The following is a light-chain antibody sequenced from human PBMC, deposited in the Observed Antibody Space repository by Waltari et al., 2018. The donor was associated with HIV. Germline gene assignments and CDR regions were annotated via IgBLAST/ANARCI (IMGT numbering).Light chain of an antibody. CDR1: SSDVGGYNY. J-gene: IGLJ3*02. Sequence: QSALTQPASVSGSPGQSITISCTGTSSDVGGYNYVSWYQQHPGKAPKLMIYAVSNRTAGVSNRFSGSKSGNTASLTISGLQAEDEADYYCSSYTSSSTLFGGGTKLTVL. CDR3: SSYTSSSTL. CDR2: AVS. V-gene: IGLV2-14*01.